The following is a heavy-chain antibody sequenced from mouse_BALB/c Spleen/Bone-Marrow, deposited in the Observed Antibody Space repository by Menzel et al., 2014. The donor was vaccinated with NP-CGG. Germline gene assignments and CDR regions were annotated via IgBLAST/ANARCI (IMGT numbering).Heavy chain of an antibody. D-gene: IGHD2-14*01. CDR2: ISGYYGDA. CDR1: GYTFTDYA. CDR3: ARSGKVRNAMDY. V-gene: IGHV1S137*01. J-gene: IGHJ4*01. Sequence: QVHVKQSGAELVRPGVSVKISCKGSGYTFTDYAIHWVKQSHAKSLEWIGLISGYYGDAIYNQKFKGKATVTVDKSSSTAYMDLARLTSEDSAIYYCARSGKVRNAMDYWGQGTSVTVSS.